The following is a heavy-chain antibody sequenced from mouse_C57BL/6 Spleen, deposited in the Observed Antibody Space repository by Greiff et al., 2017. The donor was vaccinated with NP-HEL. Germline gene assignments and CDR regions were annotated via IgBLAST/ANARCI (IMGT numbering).Heavy chain of an antibody. CDR1: GYTFTSYW. J-gene: IGHJ4*01. CDR2: IYPGSGST. Sequence: QVQLQQPGAELVKPGASVKMSCKASGYTFTSYWITWVKQRPGQGLEWIGDIYPGSGSTNYNEKFKSKATLTVDTSSSTAYMQLSSLTSEDSAVYYCASYYYGSSGNAMDYWGQGTSVTVSS. V-gene: IGHV1-55*01. D-gene: IGHD1-1*01. CDR3: ASYYYGSSGNAMDY.